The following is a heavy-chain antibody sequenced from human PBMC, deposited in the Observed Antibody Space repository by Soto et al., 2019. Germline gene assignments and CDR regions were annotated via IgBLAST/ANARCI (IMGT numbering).Heavy chain of an antibody. CDR3: TTEDVGVPALLCGSYYCGMHV. J-gene: IGHJ6*02. Sequence: EVQLVESGGGLVKPGGSLRLSCAASGFTFSNAWMNWVRQAPGKGLEWVGRIKSTTDGGTTDYAAPGKGRVTITRDNQKITMYLRMNSLKTENTAVYYCTTEDVGVPALLCGSYYCGMHVRGQETTVTLSS. CDR1: GFTFSNAW. V-gene: IGHV3-15*07. CDR2: IKSTTDGGTT. D-gene: IGHD2-2*01.